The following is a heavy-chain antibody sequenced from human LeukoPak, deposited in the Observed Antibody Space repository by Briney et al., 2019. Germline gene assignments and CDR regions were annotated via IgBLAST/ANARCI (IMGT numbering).Heavy chain of an antibody. D-gene: IGHD3-9*01. Sequence: PSETLSLTCTVSGGSISSYYWSWIRQPPGKGLEWIGEINHSGSTNYNPSLKSRVTISVDTSKNQFSLKLSSVTAADTAVYYCARSQTKLRYFDWLLEAGFDYWGQGTLVTVSS. CDR2: INHSGST. CDR1: GGSISSYY. CDR3: ARSQTKLRYFDWLLEAGFDY. J-gene: IGHJ4*02. V-gene: IGHV4-34*01.